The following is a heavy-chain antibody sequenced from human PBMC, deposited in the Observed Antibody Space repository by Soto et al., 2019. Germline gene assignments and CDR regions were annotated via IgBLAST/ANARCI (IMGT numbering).Heavy chain of an antibody. Sequence: GGSLRLSCAASGFTFSIYWMSWVRQAPGKGLEWVASIKQDGSEKYYLNSVRGRFTISRDNAENSLSLQMNSLRAEDTAVYFCATDLVVLPTAPHYFDYWGQGTPVTVPS. CDR2: IKQDGSEK. V-gene: IGHV3-7*01. CDR3: ATDLVVLPTAPHYFDY. D-gene: IGHD2-2*01. J-gene: IGHJ4*02. CDR1: GFTFSIYW.